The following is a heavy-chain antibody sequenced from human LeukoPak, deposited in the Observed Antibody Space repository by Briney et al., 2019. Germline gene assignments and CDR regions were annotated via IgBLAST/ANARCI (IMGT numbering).Heavy chain of an antibody. Sequence: GGSLRLSCAASGFTFNSYAIHWVRQAPGKGLEWVAVISYAGSKKFYAHSGKGRFTISRDNSKNTLYLHMNSLRAEDTAVYYCARDSPYSGNYSPIDYWGQGTLVTVSS. V-gene: IGHV3-30*04. CDR1: GFTFNSYA. J-gene: IGHJ4*02. CDR2: ISYAGSKK. D-gene: IGHD1-26*01. CDR3: ARDSPYSGNYSPIDY.